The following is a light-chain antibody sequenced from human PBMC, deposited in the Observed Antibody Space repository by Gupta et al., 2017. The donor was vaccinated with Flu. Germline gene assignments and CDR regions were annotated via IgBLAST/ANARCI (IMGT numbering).Light chain of an antibody. CDR3: MQGSHWPRT. Sequence: ISCTSSQTFVYSDGNTYLSWFHQRPGQSPRRLIYKVSTRDSGVPDRFSGSGSGTDFTLRISRVEAEDVGVYYCMQGSHWPRTFGQGTKLEIK. J-gene: IGKJ2*02. CDR2: KVS. V-gene: IGKV2-30*01. CDR1: QTFVYSDGNTY.